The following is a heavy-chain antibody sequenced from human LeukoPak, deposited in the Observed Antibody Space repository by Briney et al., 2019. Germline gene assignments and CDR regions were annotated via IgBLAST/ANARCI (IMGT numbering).Heavy chain of an antibody. D-gene: IGHD6-13*01. CDR3: ARDPSSSWYSSRTYYFDY. Sequence: GASVKVSCKASGYTFTGYYMHWVRQAPGQGLEWMGWINPNSGGTNYAQKFQGRVTKTRDTSISTAYMELSRLRSDDTAVYYCARDPSSSWYSSRTYYFDYWGQGTLVTVSS. V-gene: IGHV1-2*02. CDR1: GYTFTGYY. CDR2: INPNSGGT. J-gene: IGHJ4*02.